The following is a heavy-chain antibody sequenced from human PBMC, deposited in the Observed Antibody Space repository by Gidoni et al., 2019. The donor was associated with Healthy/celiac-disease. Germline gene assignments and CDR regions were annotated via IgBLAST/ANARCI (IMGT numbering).Heavy chain of an antibody. D-gene: IGHD2-2*02. CDR2: ISAYNGNT. V-gene: IGHV1-18*01. CDR1: GYTFTSYG. J-gene: IGHJ5*02. CDR3: ARDLGWGRVPAAIRDNFSNWFDP. Sequence: QVPLVQSGAEVKKPGASVKVSCKASGYTFTSYGLSWLRQAPGQGLVWMGWISAYNGNTNNAQKLQVRVTMTKDTSTSTAYMELRSLRSDDTAVYYCARDLGWGRVPAAIRDNFSNWFDPWGQGTLVTVSS.